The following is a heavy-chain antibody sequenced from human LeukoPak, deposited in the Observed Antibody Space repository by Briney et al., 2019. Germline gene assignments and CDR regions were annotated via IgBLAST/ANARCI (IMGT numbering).Heavy chain of an antibody. CDR3: ARYCGGGSCYAGD. CDR2: INPNSGGT. D-gene: IGHD2-15*01. J-gene: IGHJ4*02. CDR1: GYTFTGYY. V-gene: IGHV1-2*02. Sequence: ASVKVSCKASGYTFTGYYMHWVRQAPGQGLEWMGWINPNSGGTNYAQKFQGRVTMTRDTSISTAYMELSRLRSDDTAVYYCARYCGGGSCYAGDWGQGTLVTVSS.